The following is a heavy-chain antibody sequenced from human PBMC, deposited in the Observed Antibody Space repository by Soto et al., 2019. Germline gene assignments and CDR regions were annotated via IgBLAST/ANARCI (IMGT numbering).Heavy chain of an antibody. J-gene: IGHJ5*02. CDR3: ARGRGITATGTSWYDP. CDR1: GDSISSSTYY. CDR2: IYYSGST. Sequence: PSDTLFLTCTVFGDSISSSTYYWGWIRQPPGKGLEWIGNIYYSGSTYHNPSLKSRATISVDTSKNQFSLKLSSVTAADTAVYYCARGRGITATGTSWYDPWGQGALVTVSS. D-gene: IGHD6-13*01. V-gene: IGHV4-39*01.